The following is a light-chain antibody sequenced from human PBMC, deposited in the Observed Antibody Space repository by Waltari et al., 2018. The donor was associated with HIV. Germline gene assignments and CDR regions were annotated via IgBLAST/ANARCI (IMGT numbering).Light chain of an antibody. CDR1: SSDVGGYNF. Sequence: QSALTQPASVSGSPGQSITLSCTGTSSDVGGYNFVSWSQQHPGKAPILLIYDVTKRPSGVSNRFSGSKSGNTASLTITGLQAEDEADFYCSSYTSSNAFYVFGTGTTVTVL. V-gene: IGLV2-14*03. CDR2: DVT. CDR3: SSYTSSNAFYV. J-gene: IGLJ1*01.